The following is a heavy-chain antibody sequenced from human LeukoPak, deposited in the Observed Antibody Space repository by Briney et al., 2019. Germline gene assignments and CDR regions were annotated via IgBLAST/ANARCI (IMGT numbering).Heavy chain of an antibody. J-gene: IGHJ6*03. CDR3: ARGWASYYYYYMDV. V-gene: IGHV4-34*01. CDR2: IHHSGST. CDR1: GGSFSGYY. Sequence: SETLSLTCAVYGGSFSGYYWGWIRQPPGKGLEWIGSIHHSGSTNYNPSLKSRVTISLDTSKNQFSLKLSSVTAADTAVYYCARGWASYYYYYMDVWGKGTTVTVSS.